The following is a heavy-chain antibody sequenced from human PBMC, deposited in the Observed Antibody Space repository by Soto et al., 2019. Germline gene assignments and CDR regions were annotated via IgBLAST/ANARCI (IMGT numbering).Heavy chain of an antibody. CDR2: MYKTGET. CDR3: MKAHESGDFLGMSV. Sequence: SETLSLTCTVSGGSVSTGMKYWGWVRQPPGKALEFIGYMYKTGETLLNSSLKIRVTLSMETSKNQFSLTLSSVTAADTAVYFCMKAHESGDFLGMSVWGPGTTVTVSS. D-gene: IGHD3-10*01. CDR1: GGSVSTGMKY. J-gene: IGHJ6*02. V-gene: IGHV4-61*01.